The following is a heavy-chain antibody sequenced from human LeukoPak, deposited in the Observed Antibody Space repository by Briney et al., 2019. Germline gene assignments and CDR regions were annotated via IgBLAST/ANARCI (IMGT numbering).Heavy chain of an antibody. CDR1: GFTFSSYG. V-gene: IGHV3-30*02. CDR3: AKNYGDRGLLDY. Sequence: PGGSLRLSCAAYGFTFSSYGMHWVRQAPGKGLEWVAFIRYDGSNKYYADSVKGRFTISRDNSKNTLYLQMNSLRAEDTAVYYCAKNYGDRGLLDYWGQGTLVTVSS. D-gene: IGHD4-17*01. J-gene: IGHJ4*02. CDR2: IRYDGSNK.